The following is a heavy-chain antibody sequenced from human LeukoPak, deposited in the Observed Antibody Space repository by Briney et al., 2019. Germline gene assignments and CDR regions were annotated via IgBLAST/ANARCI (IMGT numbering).Heavy chain of an antibody. Sequence: GASVKVSCKASGYTFTSYYMHWVRQAPGQGLEWMGIINPSGGSTSYAQKFQGRVTMTRDMSTSTVYMELSSLRSEDTAVYYCATALPGETDQRRIDYWGQGTLVTVSS. CDR2: INPSGGST. J-gene: IGHJ4*02. CDR3: ATALPGETDQRRIDY. CDR1: GYTFTSYY. V-gene: IGHV1-46*01. D-gene: IGHD3-10*01.